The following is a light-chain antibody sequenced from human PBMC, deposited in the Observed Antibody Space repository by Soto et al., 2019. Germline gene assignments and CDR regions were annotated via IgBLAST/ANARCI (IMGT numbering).Light chain of an antibody. CDR1: SSNIGTTF. CDR3: AAWDDSVSGFV. CDR2: SND. V-gene: IGLV1-47*02. Sequence: QSVLTQAPLASGTPGQRVTISCSGSSSNIGTTFVYWYQQLPGAAPKLLIYSNDQRPSGVPDRFSGSKSGISASLAISGLRSEDAGDYYCAAWDDSVSGFVFGAGTKLTVL. J-gene: IGLJ1*01.